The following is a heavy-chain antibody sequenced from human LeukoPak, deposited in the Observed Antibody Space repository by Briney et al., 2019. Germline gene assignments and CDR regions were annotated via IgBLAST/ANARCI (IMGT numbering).Heavy chain of an antibody. CDR1: GGSMSSYY. V-gene: IGHV4-4*07. D-gene: IGHD6-13*01. J-gene: IGHJ4*02. CDR3: ARGGSSSWLFDY. CDR2: IYTSGST. Sequence: KPSETLSLTCTVSGGSMSSYYWCWIRQPAGKGLEWIGRIYTSGSTNYNPSLKSRVTMSVDTSKNQFSLKLSSVTAADTAVYYCARGGSSSWLFDYWGQGTLVTVSS.